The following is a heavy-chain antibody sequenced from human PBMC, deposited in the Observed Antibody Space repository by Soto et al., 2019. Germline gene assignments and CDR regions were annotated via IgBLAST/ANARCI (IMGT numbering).Heavy chain of an antibody. CDR2: VHHTGTA. D-gene: IGHD6-25*01. Sequence: SETLSLTCTVSGGSISNNDYYWGWIRQPPGKGLDWIGNVHHTGTAYYNPSLKSRVAISVDTSKSQFSLKLSSMTATDTAVYYCGDMRGQRLPGDWGRGTLVTVS. CDR1: GGSISNNDYY. V-gene: IGHV4-39*01. J-gene: IGHJ4*02. CDR3: GDMRGQRLPGD.